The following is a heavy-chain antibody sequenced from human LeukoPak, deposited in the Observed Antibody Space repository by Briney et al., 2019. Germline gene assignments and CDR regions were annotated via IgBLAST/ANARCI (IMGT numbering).Heavy chain of an antibody. Sequence: ASVKVSCKASGYTFTSYGISWVRQAPGQGLEWMGWISAYNGNTNYAQKLQGRVTMTTDTSTSTAYMELRSLRPDDTAVYYCARSRTVTTIPDFDYWGQGTLVTVSS. CDR3: ARSRTVTTIPDFDY. D-gene: IGHD4-17*01. CDR1: GYTFTSYG. CDR2: ISAYNGNT. J-gene: IGHJ4*02. V-gene: IGHV1-18*01.